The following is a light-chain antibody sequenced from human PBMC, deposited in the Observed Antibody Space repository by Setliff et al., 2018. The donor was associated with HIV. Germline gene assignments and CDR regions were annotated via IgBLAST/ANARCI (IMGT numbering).Light chain of an antibody. V-gene: IGLV2-18*02. CDR2: EVT. J-gene: IGLJ1*01. CDR1: SSDVGSYNR. CDR3: CPYASNRARV. Sequence: QSALAQPPSVSGSPGQSVTISCTGTSSDVGSYNRVSWYRQPPGTAPQVMIYEVTKRPSGVPDRLSGSKSGNTASLTISALQADDDADYYCCPYASNRARVFGTGTKVTVL.